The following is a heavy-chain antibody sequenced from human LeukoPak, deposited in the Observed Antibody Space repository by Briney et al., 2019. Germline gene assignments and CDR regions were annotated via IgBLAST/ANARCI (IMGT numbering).Heavy chain of an antibody. Sequence: GASVKVSCTASGYTFTGYYMHWVRQAPGQGLEWMGWINPNSGGTNYAQKFQGRVTMTRDTSISTAYMELSRLRSDDTAVYYCARDGNSNTDYYYYMDVWGKGTTVTVSS. CDR1: GYTFTGYY. CDR3: ARDGNSNTDYYYYMDV. D-gene: IGHD4-11*01. V-gene: IGHV1-2*02. J-gene: IGHJ6*03. CDR2: INPNSGGT.